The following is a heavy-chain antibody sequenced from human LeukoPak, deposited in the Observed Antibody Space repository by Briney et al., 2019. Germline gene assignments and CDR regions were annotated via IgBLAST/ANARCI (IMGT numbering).Heavy chain of an antibody. J-gene: IGHJ6*03. CDR1: GGTFSGYT. D-gene: IGHD2-15*01. Sequence: SVKVSCKASGGTFSGYTITWVRQAPGQGLEWMGGIIPIFGTANYAQKFQGRVTITADESTSTAYMELSSLRSEDTAVYYCATARADCSGGSCFYYYMDVWGKGTTVTVSS. CDR3: ATARADCSGGSCFYYYMDV. V-gene: IGHV1-69*13. CDR2: IIPIFGTA.